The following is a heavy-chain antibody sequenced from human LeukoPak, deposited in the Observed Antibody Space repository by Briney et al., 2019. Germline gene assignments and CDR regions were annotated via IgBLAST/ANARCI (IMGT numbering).Heavy chain of an antibody. J-gene: IGHJ4*02. CDR1: GFTFSSYA. Sequence: GGSLRLSCAASGFTFSSYAMTWVRQAPGKGLEWVSAISDTGGSTYDADSVKGRFTISRDNSKNTLYLQMNSLRAEDTAVYYCAKDTSIGRYCTNGVCSPFDYWGQGTMVTVSS. CDR2: ISDTGGST. CDR3: AKDTSIGRYCTNGVCSPFDY. D-gene: IGHD2-8*01. V-gene: IGHV3-23*01.